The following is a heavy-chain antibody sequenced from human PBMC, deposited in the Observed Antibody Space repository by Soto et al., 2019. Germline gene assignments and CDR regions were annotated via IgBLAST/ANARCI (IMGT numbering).Heavy chain of an antibody. D-gene: IGHD2-2*02. J-gene: IGHJ4*02. CDR1: GFTFSSYA. CDR2: IGAGDGPI. V-gene: IGHV3-23*01. Sequence: EVQLLVSGGDLVQPGGSLRLSCAASGFTFSSYAMSWVRQGPGKGLEWVSTIGAGDGPIYYADSVDGRFTISRDNSKNTLFLQMNSLRGDDTAVYYCAAYRCSTTCYRSFDYWGQGTLVTVSS. CDR3: AAYRCSTTCYRSFDY.